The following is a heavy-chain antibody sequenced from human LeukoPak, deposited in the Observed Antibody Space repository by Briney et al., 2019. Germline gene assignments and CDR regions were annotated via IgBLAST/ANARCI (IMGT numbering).Heavy chain of an antibody. D-gene: IGHD5-12*01. CDR1: GGSISSSSYY. CDR2: IYYSGST. CDR3: ARHVENSGYDYGLYYYYYYYMDV. J-gene: IGHJ6*03. Sequence: SETLCLTCTVSGGSISSSSYYWGWIRQPPGKGLEWIGSIYYSGSTYYNPSLKSRVTISVDTSKNQFSLKLSSVTAADTAVYYCARHVENSGYDYGLYYYYYYYMDVWGKGTTVTVSS. V-gene: IGHV4-39*01.